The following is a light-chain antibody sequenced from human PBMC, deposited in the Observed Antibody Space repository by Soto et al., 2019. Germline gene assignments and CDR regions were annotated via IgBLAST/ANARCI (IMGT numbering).Light chain of an antibody. CDR2: GTS. Sequence: EIVLTQSPGTLSLSPGERATLSCRASQSVASVYLAWYQQKPGQAPRLLIYGTSNTATGVPYRFSGSGAGTAFTLTISRLEPEDFAVYYCQQYGTYPLTFGGGTKVELK. CDR3: QQYGTYPLT. V-gene: IGKV3-20*01. CDR1: QSVASVY. J-gene: IGKJ4*01.